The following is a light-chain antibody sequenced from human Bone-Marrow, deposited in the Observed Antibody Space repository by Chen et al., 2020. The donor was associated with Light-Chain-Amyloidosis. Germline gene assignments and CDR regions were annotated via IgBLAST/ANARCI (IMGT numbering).Light chain of an antibody. CDR2: ANN. J-gene: IGLJ2*01. CDR3: QSCESSLNGHVI. CDR1: SSNIGAGYA. Sequence: QSVLTQPPSVSGAPGQRVTIFCTGGSSNIGAGYAVHWYQHLPGTAPKLLIYANNDRPSWGPDRVSGSKSRTSASLVIPGLQAEDEDDYHCQSCESSLNGHVIFGGGTKLTVL. V-gene: IGLV1-40*01.